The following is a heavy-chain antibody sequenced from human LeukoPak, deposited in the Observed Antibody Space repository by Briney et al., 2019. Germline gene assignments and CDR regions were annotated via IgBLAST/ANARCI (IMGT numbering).Heavy chain of an antibody. CDR1: GFTLSSFT. Sequence: GGSLRLSCVASGFTLSSFTMHWVRHNPGKGLEWVAVISYDESQKWYADSVKGRFTISRDISKNTLYLEMDSLRYEDTAVYYCARAYDSSWHNFDYWGQGSLVTVSS. CDR3: ARAYDSSWHNFDY. CDR2: ISYDESQK. J-gene: IGHJ4*02. V-gene: IGHV3-30-3*01. D-gene: IGHD6-13*01.